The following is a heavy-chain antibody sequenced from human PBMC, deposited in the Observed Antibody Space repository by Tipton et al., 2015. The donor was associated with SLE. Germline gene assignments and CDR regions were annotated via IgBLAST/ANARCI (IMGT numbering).Heavy chain of an antibody. V-gene: IGHV3-30*04. CDR2: ISYDGSNK. Sequence: SLRLSCAASGFTFSSYAMHWVRQAPGKGLEWVAVISYDGSNKYYADSVKGRFTISRDNSKNTLYLQMNSLRAEDTAVYYCARGTFYYDFWSGSAPYYYYYMDVWGKGTTVTVSS. D-gene: IGHD3-3*01. CDR1: GFTFSSYA. J-gene: IGHJ6*03. CDR3: ARGTFYYDFWSGSAPYYYYYMDV.